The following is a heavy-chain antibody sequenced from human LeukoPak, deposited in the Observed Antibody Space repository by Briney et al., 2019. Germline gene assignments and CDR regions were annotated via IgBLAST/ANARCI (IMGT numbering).Heavy chain of an antibody. Sequence: GGSLRLSCAASGFTFSRNAIHWVRQGPGNGMEWVSYIAHHGSNKYYADSVKGRFTISRDNSKRTLYLQMNSLRADDTAVYHCAKDGSWSCTDWGQGTLVTVSS. V-gene: IGHV3-30*02. D-gene: IGHD2-8*02. CDR1: GFTFSRNA. J-gene: IGHJ4*02. CDR3: AKDGSWSCTD. CDR2: IAHHGSNK.